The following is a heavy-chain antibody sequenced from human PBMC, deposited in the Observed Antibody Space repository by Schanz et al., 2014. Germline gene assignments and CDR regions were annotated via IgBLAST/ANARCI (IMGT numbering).Heavy chain of an antibody. CDR1: GFTFSSYG. CDR2: ISSSGST. CDR3: AKDIATLAARPGYGMDV. Sequence: EGQLLESGGGLVQPGGSLRLSCAASGFTFSSYGMSWVCQAPGKGLEWVSGISSSGSTYYADSVKGRFTISRDNSKNTLYLQMNSLRAEDTAVYYCAKDIATLAARPGYGMDVWGQGTTVTVSS. D-gene: IGHD6-13*01. J-gene: IGHJ6*02. V-gene: IGHV3-23*01.